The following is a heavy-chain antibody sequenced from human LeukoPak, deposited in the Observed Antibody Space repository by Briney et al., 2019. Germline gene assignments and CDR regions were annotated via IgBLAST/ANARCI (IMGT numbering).Heavy chain of an antibody. CDR1: GCTFSSYA. Sequence: GASAKVSCKASGCTFSSYAISWVRQAPGQGLEWMGGIIPIFGTANYAQKFQGRVTITTDESTSTAYMELSSLRSEDTAVYYCARVSYYYDSSGYYSGFDYWGQGTLVTVSS. CDR2: IIPIFGTA. CDR3: ARVSYYYDSSGYYSGFDY. V-gene: IGHV1-69*05. D-gene: IGHD3-22*01. J-gene: IGHJ4*02.